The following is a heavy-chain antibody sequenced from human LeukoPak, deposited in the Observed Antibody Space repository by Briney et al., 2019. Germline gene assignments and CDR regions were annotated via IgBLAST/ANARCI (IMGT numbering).Heavy chain of an antibody. CDR2: INTDGSST. J-gene: IGHJ5*02. Sequence: PGGSLRLSCAASGFTFSSYWMHWVRHAPGKGLVWVSRINTDGSSTSYADSVKGRFTISRDNAKNTLYLQMNSLKAEDTAVYYCARDFLEWHNWFDPWGQGTLVTVSS. D-gene: IGHD3-3*01. CDR1: GFTFSSYW. CDR3: ARDFLEWHNWFDP. V-gene: IGHV3-74*01.